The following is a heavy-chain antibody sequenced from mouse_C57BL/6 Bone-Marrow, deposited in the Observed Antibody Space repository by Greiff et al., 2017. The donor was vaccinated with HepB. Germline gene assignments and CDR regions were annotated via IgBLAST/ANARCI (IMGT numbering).Heavy chain of an antibody. J-gene: IGHJ4*01. CDR2: ICGDGST. D-gene: IGHD2-2*01. CDR3: AKKGGGLGYDYAMGY. CDR1: GFSLTSYG. V-gene: IGHV2-3*01. Sequence: VQLMESGPGLVAPSQCLSITCTVSGFSLTSYGVSWVRQPPGKGLEWLGVICGDGSTNYHSDLISSLSTSKDNSKSNIFLKLNSRRTDDTAAYYYAKKGGGLGYDYAMGYWGQGTSVTVAS.